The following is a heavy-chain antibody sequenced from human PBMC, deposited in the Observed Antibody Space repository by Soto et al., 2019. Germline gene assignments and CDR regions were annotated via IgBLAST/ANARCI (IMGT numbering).Heavy chain of an antibody. Sequence: EVQLVESGGGLVQPGGSLRLSCATSGFTFSDHYMDWVRQAPGRGLEWVARSRNKANSYTTKYAASVKGRFSISRYDSKNSVYLQMNSLKSEDTAVYYCSRGRPAAGRNWIDPWGQGTLVTVSS. J-gene: IGHJ5*02. CDR3: SRGRPAAGRNWIDP. CDR1: GFTFSDHY. CDR2: SRNKANSYTT. V-gene: IGHV3-72*01. D-gene: IGHD6-13*01.